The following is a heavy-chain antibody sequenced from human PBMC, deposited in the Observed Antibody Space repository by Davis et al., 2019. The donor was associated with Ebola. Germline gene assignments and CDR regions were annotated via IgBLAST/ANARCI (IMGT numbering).Heavy chain of an antibody. D-gene: IGHD2-2*01. J-gene: IGHJ4*02. CDR1: GYSFTSYW. V-gene: IGHV5-51*01. CDR3: ARRYCSSTSCPRLVYYFDY. CDR2: IYPGDSDT. Sequence: PGGSLRLSCKGSGYSFTSYWIGWVRQMPGKGLEWMGIIYPGDSDTRYSPSFQGQVTISADKSISTAYLQWSSLKASDTAMYYCARRYCSSTSCPRLVYYFDYWGQGTLVTVSS.